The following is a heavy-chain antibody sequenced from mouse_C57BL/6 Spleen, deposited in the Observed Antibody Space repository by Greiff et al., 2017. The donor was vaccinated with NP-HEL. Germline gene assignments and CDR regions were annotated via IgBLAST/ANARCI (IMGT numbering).Heavy chain of an antibody. D-gene: IGHD2-3*01. CDR1: GYTFTSYW. Sequence: VQLQQPGAELVRPGSSVKLSCKASGYTFTSYWMDWVKQRPGQGLEWIGNIYPSDSETHYNQKFKDKATLTVDKSSSTAYMQLSSLTSEDSAVYYCARGGLLRRVYAMDYWGQGTSVTVSS. V-gene: IGHV1-61*01. J-gene: IGHJ4*01. CDR3: ARGGLLRRVYAMDY. CDR2: IYPSDSET.